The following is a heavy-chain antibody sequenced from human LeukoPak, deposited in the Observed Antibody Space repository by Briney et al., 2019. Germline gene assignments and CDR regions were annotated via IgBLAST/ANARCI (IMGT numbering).Heavy chain of an antibody. Sequence: SVKVSCKDSGGTFSSYAISWVRQAPGQGLEWMGGIIPIFGTANYAQKFQGRVTITADESTSTAYMELSSLRSEDTAVYYCARDWKPLRIAAAGTMNYYYYGMDVWGQGTTVTVSS. J-gene: IGHJ6*02. CDR1: GGTFSSYA. CDR2: IIPIFGTA. V-gene: IGHV1-69*13. CDR3: ARDWKPLRIAAAGTMNYYYYGMDV. D-gene: IGHD6-13*01.